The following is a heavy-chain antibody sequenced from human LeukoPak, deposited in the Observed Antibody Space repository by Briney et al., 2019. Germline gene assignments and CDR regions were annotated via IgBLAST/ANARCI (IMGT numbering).Heavy chain of an antibody. J-gene: IGHJ5*02. CDR2: IYYSGST. Sequence: SETLSLTCTVSGGSISSYYWSWIRQPPGKGLEWIGYIYYSGSTNYNPSLKSRVTMSVDTSKNQFSLKLSSVTAADTAVYYCARGPRRTTAMAYNWFDPWGQGTLVTVSS. D-gene: IGHD5-18*01. CDR3: ARGPRRTTAMAYNWFDP. CDR1: GGSISSYY. V-gene: IGHV4-59*12.